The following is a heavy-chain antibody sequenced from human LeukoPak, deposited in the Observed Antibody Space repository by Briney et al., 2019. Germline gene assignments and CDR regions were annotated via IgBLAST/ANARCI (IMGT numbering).Heavy chain of an antibody. CDR3: ARDYGSGSYYGGFDY. J-gene: IGHJ4*02. Sequence: GGSLRLSCAASGFTFSSFGMHWVRQAPGQGLEWVAFIRYDGTNKYYADSVKGRFTISRDNAKNSLYLQMNSLRAEDTAVYYCARDYGSGSYYGGFDYWGQGTLVTVSS. D-gene: IGHD3-10*01. CDR1: GFTFSSFG. CDR2: IRYDGTNK. V-gene: IGHV3-30*02.